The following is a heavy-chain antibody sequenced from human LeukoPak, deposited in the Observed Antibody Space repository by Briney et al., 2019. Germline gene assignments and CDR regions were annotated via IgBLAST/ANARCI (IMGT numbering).Heavy chain of an antibody. V-gene: IGHV4-59*01. J-gene: IGHJ4*02. CDR3: ARDRLYYFDY. Sequence: SETLSLTCTVSGGSISSYYWSWIRQPPGKGLEWIGYFYYSGSTNYNPSLKSRVTISVDTSKNQFSLKLSSVTASDTAVYYCARDRLYYFDYWGQGTLVTVSS. CDR2: FYYSGST. CDR1: GGSISSYY. D-gene: IGHD3-16*01.